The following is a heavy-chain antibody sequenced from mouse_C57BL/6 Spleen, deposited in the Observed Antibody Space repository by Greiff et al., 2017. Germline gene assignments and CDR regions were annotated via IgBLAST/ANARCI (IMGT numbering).Heavy chain of an antibody. D-gene: IGHD1-1*01. CDR3: AREPIYYDGSRDFDY. CDR2: INPYNGDT. CDR1: GYSFTGYF. Sequence: VQLQQSGPELVKPGDSVKISCKASGYSFTGYFMNWVMQSHGKSLEWIGRINPYNGDTFYNQKFKGKATLTVDKSSSTAHMELRSLTSEDSAVYYCAREPIYYDGSRDFDYWGQGTTLTVSS. V-gene: IGHV1-20*01. J-gene: IGHJ2*01.